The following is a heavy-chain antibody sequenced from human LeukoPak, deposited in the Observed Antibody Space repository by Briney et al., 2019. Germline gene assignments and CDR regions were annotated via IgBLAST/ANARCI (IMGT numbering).Heavy chain of an antibody. CDR2: IYCSGST. Sequence: PSETLSLTCTVSGGSISSYYWSWIRQPPGKGLEWIGYIYCSGSTNYNPSLNSRVTISVDTSKNQFSLRLSSVTPADTAVYYCARAPYYDSSGYYYWLDIWGQGTMVTVSS. CDR1: GGSISSYY. CDR3: ARAPYYDSSGYYYWLDI. V-gene: IGHV4-59*01. D-gene: IGHD3-22*01. J-gene: IGHJ3*02.